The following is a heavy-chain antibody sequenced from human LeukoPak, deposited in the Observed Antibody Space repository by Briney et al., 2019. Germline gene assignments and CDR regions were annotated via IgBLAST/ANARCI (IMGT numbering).Heavy chain of an antibody. CDR1: GGSISSGGYY. Sequence: PSETLSLTCTVSGGSISSGGYYWSWIRQHPGKGLEWIGYIYYSGSTYYNPSLKSRVTISVDTSKNQFSLKLSSVTAADTAVYYCARYSLGGQDWLSNWFDPWGQGTLVTVSS. V-gene: IGHV4-31*03. CDR3: ARYSLGGQDWLSNWFDP. J-gene: IGHJ5*02. CDR2: IYYSGST. D-gene: IGHD3-9*01.